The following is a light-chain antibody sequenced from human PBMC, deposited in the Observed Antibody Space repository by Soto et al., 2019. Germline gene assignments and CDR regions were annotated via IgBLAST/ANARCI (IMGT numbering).Light chain of an antibody. CDR3: QAWDSSAAYV. CDR1: GLGAKY. V-gene: IGLV3-1*01. J-gene: IGLJ1*01. Sequence: SYELIQPPSVSVSPGQTATITCSGDGLGAKYASWYQQKPGQSPVLVIYQDSKLPSGIPERFSGSNSGNTATLTISGTQSMDEADYYCQAWDSSAAYVFGTGTKLTVL. CDR2: QDS.